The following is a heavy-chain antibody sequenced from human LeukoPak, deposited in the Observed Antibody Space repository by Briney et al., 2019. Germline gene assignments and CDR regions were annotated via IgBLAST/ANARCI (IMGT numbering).Heavy chain of an antibody. CDR3: ARGGYDYVWGSYRPYYFDY. D-gene: IGHD3-16*02. J-gene: IGHJ4*02. CDR1: GGSFSGYY. CDR2: INHSGST. Sequence: PSETLSLTCAVYGGSFSGYYWSWIRQPPGKGLEWIGEINHSGSTNYNPSLKSRVTISVDTSKNQFSLKLSSVTAADTAVYYCARGGYDYVWGSYRPYYFDYWGQGTLVTVSS. V-gene: IGHV4-34*01.